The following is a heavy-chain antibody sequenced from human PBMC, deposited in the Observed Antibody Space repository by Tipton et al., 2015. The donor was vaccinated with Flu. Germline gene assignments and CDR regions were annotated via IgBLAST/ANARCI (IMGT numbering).Heavy chain of an antibody. CDR2: IYYSGST. CDR3: ARSLTYYYDSSGYAFDI. Sequence: TLSLTCTVSGGSISSSSYYWGWIRQHPGKGLEWNGSIYYSGSTYYNPSLKSRVTISVDTSKNQFSLKLSSVTAADTAVYYCARSLTYYYDSSGYAFDIWGQGTMVTVSS. D-gene: IGHD3-22*01. V-gene: IGHV4-39*07. CDR1: GGSISSSSYY. J-gene: IGHJ3*02.